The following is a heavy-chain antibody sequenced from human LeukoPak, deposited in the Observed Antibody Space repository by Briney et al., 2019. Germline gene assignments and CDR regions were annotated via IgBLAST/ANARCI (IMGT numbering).Heavy chain of an antibody. J-gene: IGHJ4*02. D-gene: IGHD2-8*01. CDR3: AKDTSIGKYCTSGVCSPFDY. Sequence: GGSLILSCAGSGFTFSSYAMSWVRQAPGKGLEWVSAISDSGDYTYYADSVKGRFTISRDNSKNTLYLHVNSLRAEDTAVYYSAKDTSIGKYCTSGVCSPFDYWGQGTLVTVSS. CDR1: GFTFSSYA. CDR2: ISDSGDYT. V-gene: IGHV3-23*01.